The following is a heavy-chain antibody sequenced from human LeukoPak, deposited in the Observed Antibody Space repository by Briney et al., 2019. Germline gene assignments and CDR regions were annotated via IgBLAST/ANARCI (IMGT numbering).Heavy chain of an antibody. CDR2: ICASGDST. J-gene: IGHJ4*02. CDR3: TRDPFDY. CDR1: GXSFSSHA. V-gene: IGHV3-23*01. D-gene: IGHD5-24*01. Sequence: GSLRLSFGASGXSFSSHAMNWVRQAPGKGLEWVSLICASGDSTYYADSVKGRFTISRDHSKNTLYLQMNSLRAEDTGLYYCTRDPFDYWGQGTLVTVSS.